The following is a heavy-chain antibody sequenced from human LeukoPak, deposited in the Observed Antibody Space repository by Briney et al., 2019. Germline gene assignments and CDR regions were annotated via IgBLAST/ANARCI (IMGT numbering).Heavy chain of an antibody. V-gene: IGHV3-66*01. D-gene: IGHD6-19*01. CDR2: IYSGGST. CDR1: GFTVSSNY. CDR3: AREVIAVAGTEDY. J-gene: IGHJ4*02. Sequence: GGSLRLSCAASGFTVSSNYMSWVRQAPGKGLEWVSVIYSGGSTYYADSVKGRFTISRDNSKNTLYLQMNSLRAEDTAVYYCAREVIAVAGTEDYWGQGTLVAVSS.